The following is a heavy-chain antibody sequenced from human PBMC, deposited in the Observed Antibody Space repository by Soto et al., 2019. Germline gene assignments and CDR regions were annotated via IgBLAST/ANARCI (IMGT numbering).Heavy chain of an antibody. CDR3: ARDPDY. J-gene: IGHJ4*02. CDR2: MYHSGST. CDR1: GCSISSGGYS. V-gene: IGHV4-30-2*01. Sequence: PSETLSLTCAVSGCSISSGGYSWSWIRQPPGKGLEWIGYMYHSGSTYYNPSLKSRVTISIDRSKNQFSLKLSSVTAADTVVYYCARDPDYWGQGTLV.